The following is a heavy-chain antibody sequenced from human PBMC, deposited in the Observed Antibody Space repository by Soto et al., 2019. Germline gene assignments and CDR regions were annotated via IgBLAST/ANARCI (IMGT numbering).Heavy chain of an antibody. V-gene: IGHV4-59*01. CDR3: GSVRPSGYVLS. D-gene: IGHD6-25*01. CDR1: GGSLRSYY. CDR2: VYFSGNT. Sequence: PSETLSLTCSVSGGSLRSYYCTWSRQSPGKGLEWIGYVYFSGNTNYNPSLKSRVTISIDTSKNQFSLRLASVTAADTAFYYCGSVRPSGYVLSWGQGTLVAVSS. J-gene: IGHJ5*02.